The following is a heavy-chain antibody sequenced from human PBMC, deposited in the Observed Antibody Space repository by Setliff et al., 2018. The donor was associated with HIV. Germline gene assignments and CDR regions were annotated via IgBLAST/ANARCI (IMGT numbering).Heavy chain of an antibody. CDR1: GDSISSSSDY. V-gene: IGHV4-39*07. D-gene: IGHD6-19*01. CDR3: ARGGDPYRSSWYRWFDP. J-gene: IGHJ5*02. Sequence: SETLSLTCTVSGDSISSSSDYWGWIRQPPGKGLEWIGTIYYSGSAYYNPSLKSRVTIPVDTSKNQFSLKVKSVTAADTAIYYCARGGDPYRSSWYRWFDPWGQGTLVTVSS. CDR2: IYYSGSA.